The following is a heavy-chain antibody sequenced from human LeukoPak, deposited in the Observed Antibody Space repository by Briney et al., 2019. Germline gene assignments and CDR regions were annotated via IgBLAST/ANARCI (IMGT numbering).Heavy chain of an antibody. Sequence: GGSLRLSCAASGFTFSSSPMGWVRKAPGKGLEWVSSIHAGGGDPVYGDSGQGRFTISRENSKNRLSVQLNSMRVEDTAVYFCAKGGHHFNPFFYCGQGTLVTVSS. D-gene: IGHD3-3*01. V-gene: IGHV3-23*01. J-gene: IGHJ4*02. CDR1: GFTFSSSP. CDR3: AKGGHHFNPFFY. CDR2: IHAGGGDP.